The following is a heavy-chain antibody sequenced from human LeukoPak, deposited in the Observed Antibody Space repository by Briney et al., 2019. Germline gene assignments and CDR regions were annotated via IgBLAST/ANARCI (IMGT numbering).Heavy chain of an antibody. CDR3: GRLNFGSLVGY. V-gene: IGHV4-39*02. D-gene: IGHD3-3*01. CDR1: GGSISSSSYY. Sequence: PSETLSLTCTVSGGSISSSSYYWGWIRQPPGKGLEWSGSIYDSGGTYYIPFPKNQVTISVDTYKNHFTLKLSSVNAAETAVYYCGRLNFGSLVGYWGQGTLVTVSS. CDR2: IYDSGGT. J-gene: IGHJ4*02.